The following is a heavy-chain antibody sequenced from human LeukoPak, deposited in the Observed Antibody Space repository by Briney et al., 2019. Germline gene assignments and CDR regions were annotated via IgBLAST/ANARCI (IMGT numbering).Heavy chain of an antibody. V-gene: IGHV1-2*02. CDR1: GYTFTGYY. CDR2: INPNSGGT. J-gene: IGHJ3*02. Sequence: GASVKVSCKASGYTFTGYYMHWVRQAPGQGLEWMGWINPNSGGTNYAQKFQGRVTMTRDTSISTAYMELSRLRSDDTAVYYCARVMGGLVIAAVDIWGQGTMVTVSS. D-gene: IGHD3-3*01. CDR3: ARVMGGLVIAAVDI.